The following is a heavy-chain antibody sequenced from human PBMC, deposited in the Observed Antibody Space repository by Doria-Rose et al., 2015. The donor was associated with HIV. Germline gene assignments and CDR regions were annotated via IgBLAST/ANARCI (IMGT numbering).Heavy chain of an antibody. J-gene: IGHJ4*02. D-gene: IGHD3-3*01. CDR2: TYYTGTS. CDR1: GASVSSRGYS. Sequence: TLPLTGSVSGASVSSRGYSRNCIRQVPGKGLESLGYTYYTGTSDYSPSLKSRLNMAMDTSKNQFSLKLSFVTVADTAVYYCARMGSYRELDYWGQGARGIVSA. V-gene: IGHV4-31*03. CDR3: ARMGSYRELDY.